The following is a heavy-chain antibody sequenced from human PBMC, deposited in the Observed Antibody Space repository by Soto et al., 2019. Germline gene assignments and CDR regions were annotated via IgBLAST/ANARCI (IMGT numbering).Heavy chain of an antibody. CDR2: INHSGST. D-gene: IGHD3-10*01. J-gene: IGHJ6*02. CDR3: ARGWFGELLTYYYYGMDV. Sequence: SETLSLTCAVYGGSFSGYYWSWIRQPPGKGLEWIGEINHSGSTNYNPSLKSRVTISVDTSKNQFSLKLSSVTAADTAVYYCARGWFGELLTYYYYGMDVWGQATKVTFSS. CDR1: GGSFSGYY. V-gene: IGHV4-34*01.